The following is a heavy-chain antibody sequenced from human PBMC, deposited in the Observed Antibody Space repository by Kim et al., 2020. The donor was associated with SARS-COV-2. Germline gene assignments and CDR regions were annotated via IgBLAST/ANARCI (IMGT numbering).Heavy chain of an antibody. J-gene: IGHJ4*02. CDR2: IKSDGSIT. Sequence: GGSLRLSCAASGFIFSNHWMHWVRQVPGKGLVWVSHIKSDGSITAYADSVKGRFTISRDNANNTLYLQMNGLRPEDTGVYYCIRALGSSAFWGQGTLVTVSS. V-gene: IGHV3-74*01. D-gene: IGHD3-10*01. CDR3: IRALGSSAF. CDR1: GFIFSNHW.